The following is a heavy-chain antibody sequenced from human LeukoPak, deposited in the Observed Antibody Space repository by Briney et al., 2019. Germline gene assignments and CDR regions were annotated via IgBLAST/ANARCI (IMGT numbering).Heavy chain of an antibody. V-gene: IGHV4-59*08. CDR3: ASHGSSGHDPLT. CDR1: GGSISTYY. Sequence: PSETLSLTCTVSGGSISTYYWSWIRRPPGKGLEWIGYIYYTGSTSYNPSLKNRVTISLDTSKSQFSLRLTSVTAADTAVYYCASHGSSGHDPLTWGQGTLVTVSS. CDR2: IYYTGST. D-gene: IGHD5-12*01. J-gene: IGHJ4*02.